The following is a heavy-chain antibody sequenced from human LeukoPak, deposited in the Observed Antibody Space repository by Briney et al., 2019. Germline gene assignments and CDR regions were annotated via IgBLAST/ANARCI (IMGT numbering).Heavy chain of an antibody. J-gene: IGHJ4*02. V-gene: IGHV3-7*01. Sequence: GGSLRLSCGASGFTLSNNWMTWVRQAPGRGLEWVASIKQDGSVKYYVDSVKGRFTISRDNAKNSLYLQMNSLKAEDMAVYYCARDRGGGSTYLDSWGQGTLVTVSS. CDR1: GFTLSNNW. CDR3: ARDRGGGSTYLDS. D-gene: IGHD2-15*01. CDR2: IKQDGSVK.